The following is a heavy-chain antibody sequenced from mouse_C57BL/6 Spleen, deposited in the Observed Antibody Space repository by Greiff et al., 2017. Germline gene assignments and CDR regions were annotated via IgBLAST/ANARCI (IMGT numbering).Heavy chain of an antibody. D-gene: IGHD1-1*01. Sequence: DVKLVESGGGLVKPGGSLKLSCAASGFTFSSYAMSWVRQTPEKRLEWVATISDGGSYTYYPDNVKGRFTISRDNAKNNLYLQMSHLKSEDTAMYYCARGNYGSSYYAMDYWGQGTSVTVSS. CDR2: ISDGGSYT. J-gene: IGHJ4*01. V-gene: IGHV5-4*03. CDR3: ARGNYGSSYYAMDY. CDR1: GFTFSSYA.